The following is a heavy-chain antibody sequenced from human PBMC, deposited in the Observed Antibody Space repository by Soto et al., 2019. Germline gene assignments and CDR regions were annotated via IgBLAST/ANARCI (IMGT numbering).Heavy chain of an antibody. CDR2: INPSSSAT. CDR3: ARGYCSSGNCYSLYSYDMDV. Sequence: ASVKVSCKASGYTITSYYMHWVRQAPGQGLEWMGIINPSSSATRYSQKFQGRVTMTRDVSTSTVYVEMSGLRSEDTAVYYCARGYCSSGNCYSLYSYDMDVSGQGTTLTVYS. J-gene: IGHJ6*02. CDR1: GYTITSYY. D-gene: IGHD2-15*01. V-gene: IGHV1-46*01.